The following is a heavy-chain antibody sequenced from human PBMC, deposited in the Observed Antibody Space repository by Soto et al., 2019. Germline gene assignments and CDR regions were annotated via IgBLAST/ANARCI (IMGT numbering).Heavy chain of an antibody. D-gene: IGHD1-1*01. CDR2: IWYAGSNQ. CDR3: ARDSSGTYFDH. CDR1: GFTFSDYG. Sequence: GGSLRLSCAASGFTFSDYGMHWVRQAPGKGLEWVAVIWYAGSNQYYADSVKGRFTISRDNSKNTLYLQMNSLRADDTAVYYCARDSSGTYFDHWGQGT. J-gene: IGHJ4*02. V-gene: IGHV3-33*01.